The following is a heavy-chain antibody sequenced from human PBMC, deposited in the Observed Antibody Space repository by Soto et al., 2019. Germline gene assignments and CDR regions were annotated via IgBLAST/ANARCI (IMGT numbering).Heavy chain of an antibody. Sequence: LSLTCTVSGASISSYYWSWIRQPPGKGLEWIGYIYYSGSTNYNPSLKSRVTISVDTSKNQFSLKLSSVTAADTAVYYCATQLSYYYYYYMDVWGKGTTVTVSS. CDR3: ATQLSYYYYYYMDV. CDR1: GASISSYY. CDR2: IYYSGST. D-gene: IGHD1-1*01. J-gene: IGHJ6*03. V-gene: IGHV4-59*08.